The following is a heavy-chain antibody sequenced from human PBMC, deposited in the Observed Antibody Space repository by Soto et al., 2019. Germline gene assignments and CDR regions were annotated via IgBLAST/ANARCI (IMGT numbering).Heavy chain of an antibody. CDR1: GFSFSSYA. CDR3: AKGSIEYSASVDN. J-gene: IGHJ4*02. D-gene: IGHD4-4*01. CDR2: ISARGGSS. Sequence: DVQLLESGGGLVQPGGSLRLSCAASGFSFSSYAMVWVRQAPGKGLEWVSVISARGGSSYFADSVKGRFTTPRDNSKNVLSLEMNSLRAEDTAIYFCAKGSIEYSASVDNWGQGTLVLVSS. V-gene: IGHV3-23*01.